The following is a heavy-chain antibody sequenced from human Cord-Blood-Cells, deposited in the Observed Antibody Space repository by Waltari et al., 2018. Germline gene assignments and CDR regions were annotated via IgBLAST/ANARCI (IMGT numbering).Heavy chain of an antibody. V-gene: IGHV3-33*01. CDR1: GFTFSSYG. Sequence: QVQLVESGGGVVQPGRSLRLSCAASGFTFSSYGMHWVRQAPGKGLEWVAVIWYDGSNKDYADSVKGRFTISRDNSKNTLYLQMNSLRAEDTAVYYCARGDNWNYFDYWGQGTLVTVSS. D-gene: IGHD1-20*01. J-gene: IGHJ4*02. CDR2: IWYDGSNK. CDR3: ARGDNWNYFDY.